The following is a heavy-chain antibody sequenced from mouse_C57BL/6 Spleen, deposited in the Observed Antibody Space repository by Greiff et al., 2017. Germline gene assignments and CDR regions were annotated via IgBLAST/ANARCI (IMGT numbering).Heavy chain of an antibody. D-gene: IGHD2-4*01. CDR2: ISDGGSYT. CDR3: ARDGDDYDGDYFDY. Sequence: EVKLMESGGGLVKPGGSLKLSCAASGFTFSSYAMSWVRQTPEKRLEWVATISDGGSYTYYPDNIKGRYTLSRDNAKNTLYLQKSHLKSEDTAMYYCARDGDDYDGDYFDYWGQGTTLTVSS. CDR1: GFTFSSYA. J-gene: IGHJ2*01. V-gene: IGHV5-4*01.